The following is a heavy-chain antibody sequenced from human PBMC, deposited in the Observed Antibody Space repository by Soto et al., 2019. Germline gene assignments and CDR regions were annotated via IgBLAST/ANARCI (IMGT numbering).Heavy chain of an antibody. V-gene: IGHV1-69*01. CDR2: IIPISGTA. Sequence: QVQLVQSGAEVKKPGSSVKVSCKASGGTFSSYAISWVRQAPGQGPEWMGGIIPISGTANYAQKFQGRVTITAAESTSTAYMELRSLRSADTAVYYCARSQGSSTSLEIYYYYYYGMDVWGQGTTVTVSS. D-gene: IGHD2-2*01. J-gene: IGHJ6*02. CDR3: ARSQGSSTSLEIYYYYYYGMDV. CDR1: GGTFSSYA.